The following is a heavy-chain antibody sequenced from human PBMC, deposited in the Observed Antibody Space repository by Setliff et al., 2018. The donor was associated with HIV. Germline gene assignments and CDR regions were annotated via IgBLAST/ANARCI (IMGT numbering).Heavy chain of an antibody. Sequence: ASVKVSCKASGYIFTSYYIHWVRQAPGQGLEWMGVINPSDDNTNYAQKSRGRLTMTRDTSASTVYMELSSLRSVDTAVYYCARDRQALRYFDWQNHYYYGMDVWGQGTTVTVSS. J-gene: IGHJ6*02. CDR1: GYIFTSYY. V-gene: IGHV1-46*01. CDR3: ARDRQALRYFDWQNHYYYGMDV. D-gene: IGHD3-9*01. CDR2: INPSDDNT.